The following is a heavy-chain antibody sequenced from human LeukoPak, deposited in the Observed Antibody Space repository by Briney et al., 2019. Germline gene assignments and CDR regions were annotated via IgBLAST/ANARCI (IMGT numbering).Heavy chain of an antibody. CDR1: EFTFSSYA. CDR3: ARDGVDYYGSGSYSDY. J-gene: IGHJ4*02. CDR2: ISYDGSNK. V-gene: IGHV3-30-3*01. D-gene: IGHD3-10*01. Sequence: GGSLRLSCAASEFTFSSYAMHWVRQAPVKGLEWVAVISYDGSNKYYADSVKGRFTISRDNSKNTLYLQMNSLRAEETAVYYCARDGVDYYGSGSYSDYWGQGTLVTVSS.